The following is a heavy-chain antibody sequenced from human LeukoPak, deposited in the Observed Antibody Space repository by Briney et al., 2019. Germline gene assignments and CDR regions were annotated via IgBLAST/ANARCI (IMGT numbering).Heavy chain of an antibody. V-gene: IGHV4-34*01. CDR1: GGSFSGYY. CDR3: ARALLRGYYDSSGYLY. D-gene: IGHD3-22*01. Sequence: KPSETLSLTCAVYGGSFSGYYWSWIRQPPGKGLEWIGEINHSGSTNYNPSLKSRVTISVDTSKNQFSLKLSSVTAADTAVYYCARALLRGYYDSSGYLYWGQGTLVTVSS. CDR2: INHSGST. J-gene: IGHJ4*02.